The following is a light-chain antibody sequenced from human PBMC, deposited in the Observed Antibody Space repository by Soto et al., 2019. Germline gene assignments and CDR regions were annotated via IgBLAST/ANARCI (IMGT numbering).Light chain of an antibody. Sequence: EIMITQSPTPLSLSPGEKATLSRRASQSVSSNLAWYQQKPGQAPRLLIYGASTRATGIPARFSGSGSGTEFTLTISSLQSEDFAVYYCQQYNNWPRTFGQGTKV. V-gene: IGKV3-15*01. CDR1: QSVSSN. CDR3: QQYNNWPRT. CDR2: GAS. J-gene: IGKJ1*01.